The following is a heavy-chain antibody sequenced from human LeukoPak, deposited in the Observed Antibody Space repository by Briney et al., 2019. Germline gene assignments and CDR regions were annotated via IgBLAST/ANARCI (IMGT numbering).Heavy chain of an antibody. CDR2: INPGDSDT. D-gene: IGHD2-2*02. Sequence: GESLKISCQASGYSFTSSWIGWARQMPGKGLEWMAIINPGDSDTRYSPSFQGQVTISADKSISTVYLQWGSLKASDTAMYYCARGYCSSTSCYIGYFQHWGQDTLVTVSS. J-gene: IGHJ1*01. V-gene: IGHV5-51*01. CDR1: GYSFTSSW. CDR3: ARGYCSSTSCYIGYFQH.